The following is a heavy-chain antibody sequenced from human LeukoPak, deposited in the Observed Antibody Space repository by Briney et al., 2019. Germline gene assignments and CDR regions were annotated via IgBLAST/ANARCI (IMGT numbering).Heavy chain of an antibody. Sequence: PGGSLRLSCAASGFTFSSYSINWVRQAPGKGLEWVSYISSTINTIHYADSVKGRFTISRDDAKNSPYLQMNSLRAEDTAVYYCASLTTVGGDYFDFWGQGILVTVSS. D-gene: IGHD3-10*01. V-gene: IGHV3-48*01. CDR1: GFTFSSYS. CDR2: ISSTINTI. CDR3: ASLTTVGGDYFDF. J-gene: IGHJ4*02.